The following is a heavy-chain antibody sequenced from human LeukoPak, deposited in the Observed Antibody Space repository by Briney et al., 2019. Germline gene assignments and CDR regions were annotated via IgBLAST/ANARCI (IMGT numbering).Heavy chain of an antibody. CDR2: IYHSGST. J-gene: IGHJ4*02. CDR1: GYSISSGYY. D-gene: IGHD6-19*01. CDR3: ARYSSGWYSVPPHFDY. Sequence: SETLSLTCTVSGYSISSGYYWGWIRQPPGKGLEGIGSIYHSGSTYYNPSLKSRVTISVDTSKNQFSLKLSSVTAAETAVYYCARYSSGWYSVPPHFDYWGQGTLVTVSS. V-gene: IGHV4-38-2*02.